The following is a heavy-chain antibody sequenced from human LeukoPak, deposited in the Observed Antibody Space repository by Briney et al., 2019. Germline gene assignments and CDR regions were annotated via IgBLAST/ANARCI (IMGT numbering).Heavy chain of an antibody. CDR2: ISWNSGSI. CDR1: GFTFDDYA. J-gene: IGHJ6*02. V-gene: IGHV3-9*01. D-gene: IGHD1-1*01. CDR3: AKELYTTSDFYYGIDV. Sequence: PGRSLRLSCAASGFTFDDYAMHWVRQAPGKSLEWVSGISWNSGSIGYADSVKGRFTISRDNSMKTVFLQMNSLRAEDTAVYFCAKELYTTSDFYYGIDVWGQGTTVTVS.